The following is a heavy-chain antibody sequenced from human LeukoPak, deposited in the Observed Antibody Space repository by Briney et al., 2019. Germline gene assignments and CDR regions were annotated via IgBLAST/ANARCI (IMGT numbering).Heavy chain of an antibody. CDR1: GGSISSYY. Sequence: SETLSLTCTVSGGSISSYYWSWIRQPPGKGLEWIGYIYYSGGTNYNPSLKSRVTISVDTSKNQFSLKLSSVTAADTAVYYCAREIRYVYGMDVWGQGTTVTVSS. CDR3: AREIRYVYGMDV. CDR2: IYYSGGT. D-gene: IGHD3-16*01. J-gene: IGHJ6*02. V-gene: IGHV4-59*12.